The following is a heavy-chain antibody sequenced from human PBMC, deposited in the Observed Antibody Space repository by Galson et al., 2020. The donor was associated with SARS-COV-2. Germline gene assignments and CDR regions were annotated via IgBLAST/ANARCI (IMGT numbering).Heavy chain of an antibody. CDR1: GGSISSSSYY. D-gene: IGHD6-6*01. CDR2: IYYSGST. CDR3: ARLMWLSIFAGWFDP. Sequence: ETSETLSLTCTVSGGSISSSSYYWGWIRQPPGKGLEWIGSIYYSGSTYYNPSLKSRVTISVDTSKNQFSLKLSSVTAADTAVYYCARLMWLSIFAGWFDPWGQGTLVTVSS. V-gene: IGHV4-39*01. J-gene: IGHJ5*02.